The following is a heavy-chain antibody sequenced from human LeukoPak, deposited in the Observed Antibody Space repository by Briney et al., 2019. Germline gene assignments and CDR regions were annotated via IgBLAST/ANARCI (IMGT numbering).Heavy chain of an antibody. J-gene: IGHJ5*02. D-gene: IGHD3-10*01. CDR3: AREGGTITAWFDP. Sequence: PGGSLRLSCAASGFTFSSYGMSWVRQAPGKGLEWVSVISNSGGSTDYADSVKGRFTIPRDNSKNTLYLQMNSLRAEDTAVYYCAREGGTITAWFDPWGQGTLVTVSS. CDR1: GFTFSSYG. V-gene: IGHV3-23*01. CDR2: ISNSGGST.